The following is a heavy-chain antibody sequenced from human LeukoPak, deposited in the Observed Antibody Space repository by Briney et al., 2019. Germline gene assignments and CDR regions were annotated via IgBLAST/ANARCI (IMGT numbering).Heavy chain of an antibody. V-gene: IGHV3-30-3*01. Sequence: PGRSLRLSCAASGFTFSSSAMRWVRQAPGKGLEWVAVISYDGSNKYYADSVKGRFTISRDNSKNTLYLQMNSLRAEDTAVYYCARDSGGPFDYWGQGTLVTVSS. J-gene: IGHJ4*02. D-gene: IGHD6-19*01. CDR3: ARDSGGPFDY. CDR1: GFTFSSSA. CDR2: ISYDGSNK.